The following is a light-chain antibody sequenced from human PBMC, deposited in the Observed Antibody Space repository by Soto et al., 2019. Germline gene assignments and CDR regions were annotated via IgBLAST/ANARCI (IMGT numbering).Light chain of an antibody. CDR2: KAS. Sequence: DIQMSQSPSTPSASVGDRLTITCRASQSISSWLAWYQQIPGKAPKLLIYKASTLKSGVPSRFSGSGSGTEFTLTISSLQPDDFATYYCQQYNSYPWTFGQGTKVDIK. J-gene: IGKJ1*01. CDR1: QSISSW. V-gene: IGKV1-5*03. CDR3: QQYNSYPWT.